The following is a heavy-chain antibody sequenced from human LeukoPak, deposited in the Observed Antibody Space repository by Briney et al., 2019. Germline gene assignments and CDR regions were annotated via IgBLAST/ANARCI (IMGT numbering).Heavy chain of an antibody. V-gene: IGHV3-23*01. J-gene: IGHJ3*02. CDR3: ARHLSSGAFDI. CDR2: ISDGGEIF. CDR1: GFNFWSTG. Sequence: GGSLRLSCAVAGFNFWSTGMSWVRQAPGKGLEWVSAISDGGEIFFYANSVKGRFTISRDNSKNTLSLQMNSLRAEDTALYYCARHLSSGAFDIRGQGAMVTVSS.